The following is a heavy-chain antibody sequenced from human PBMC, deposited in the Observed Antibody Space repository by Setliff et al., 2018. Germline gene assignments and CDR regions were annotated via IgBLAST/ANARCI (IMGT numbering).Heavy chain of an antibody. CDR2: IFYSGDT. V-gene: IGHV4-59*02. CDR1: GASVRSHY. CDR3: ARDRTYYGSGTYTRWFDY. Sequence: PSETLSLTCTVSGASVRSHYWSWIRQPPGKGLEWIGFIFYSGDTKSNPSLKSRVTMSVDTSKNQFSLKLSSVTAADTAVYHCARDRTYYGSGTYTRWFDYWGQGALVTVSS. D-gene: IGHD3-10*01. J-gene: IGHJ4*02.